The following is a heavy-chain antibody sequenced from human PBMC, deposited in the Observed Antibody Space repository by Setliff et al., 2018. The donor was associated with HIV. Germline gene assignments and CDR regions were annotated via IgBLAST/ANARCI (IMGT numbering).Heavy chain of an antibody. CDR2: IHTSGST. CDR1: GGSISSHY. V-gene: IGHV4-4*08. J-gene: IGHJ3*02. D-gene: IGHD6-19*01. CDR3: ARGVAVAATHDAFDI. Sequence: KASETLSLTCTVSGGSISSHYWSWIRQPPGKGLEWIGHIHTSGSTKYNPSLKSRVTISADTSKNQFSLNLSSVTAADTAVYYCARGVAVAATHDAFDIWGQGTMVTVSS.